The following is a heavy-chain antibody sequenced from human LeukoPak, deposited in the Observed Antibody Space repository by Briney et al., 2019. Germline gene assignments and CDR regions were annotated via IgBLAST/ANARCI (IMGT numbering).Heavy chain of an antibody. J-gene: IGHJ4*02. V-gene: IGHV1-2*04. CDR3: ARAIAAAADFDY. CDR1: GYTFTGYY. D-gene: IGHD6-13*01. Sequence: ASVKVSCKASGYTFTGYYMHWVRQAPGQGLEWMGWINPNSGGTNYAQKFQGWVTMTRDTSASTAYMELSSLRSEDTAVYYCARAIAAAADFDYWGQGTLVTVSS. CDR2: INPNSGGT.